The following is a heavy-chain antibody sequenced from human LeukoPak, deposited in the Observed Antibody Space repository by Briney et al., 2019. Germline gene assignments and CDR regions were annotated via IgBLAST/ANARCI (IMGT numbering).Heavy chain of an antibody. V-gene: IGHV1-46*01. CDR2: IIPSGGGT. CDR1: GFTFTNYY. D-gene: IGHD4-11*01. J-gene: IGHJ4*02. CDR3: AIGSLTSDVPDTTFDN. Sequence: GSSVKVSCKASGFTFTNYYIHWVRQTPGHGLGWMGIIIPSGGGTTYAQKFPDRIAKTRYSPTNTVYLDLSNVSYEDPHIHYCAIGSLTSDVPDTTFDNWGQGTLVTVSS.